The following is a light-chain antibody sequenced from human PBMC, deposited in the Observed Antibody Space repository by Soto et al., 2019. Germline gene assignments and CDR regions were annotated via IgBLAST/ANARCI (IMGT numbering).Light chain of an antibody. CDR1: SSDVGGYNY. J-gene: IGLJ1*01. CDR3: SSHKSRSLYV. Sequence: QSALTQPASVSGSPGQSITISCTGTSSDVGGYNYVSWYQQHPGKAPKLMIYEVSNRPSGVSNRFSGSKSDNTAYLTISGLQAEDESDYYCSSHKSRSLYVFGTGTKLTVL. V-gene: IGLV2-14*01. CDR2: EVS.